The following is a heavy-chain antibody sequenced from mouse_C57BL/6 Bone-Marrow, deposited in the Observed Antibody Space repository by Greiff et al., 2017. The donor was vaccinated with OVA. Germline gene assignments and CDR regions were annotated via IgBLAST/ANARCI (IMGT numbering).Heavy chain of an antibody. CDR3: ARTGLLRCYYAMDY. CDR1: Y. V-gene: IGHV14-2*01. Sequence: EVQLQQSGAELVKPGASVKLSYYMHWVKQRTEQCLEWIGRIDPEDGETKYAPKFQGKATITADTSSNTAYLQLSSLTSEDTAVYYCARTGLLRCYYAMDYWGQGTSVTVSS. CDR2: IDPEDGET. D-gene: IGHD1-1*01. J-gene: IGHJ4*01.